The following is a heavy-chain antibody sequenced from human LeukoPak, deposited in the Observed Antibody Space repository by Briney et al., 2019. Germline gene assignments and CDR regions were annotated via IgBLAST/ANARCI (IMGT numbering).Heavy chain of an antibody. CDR1: GYTFTSYD. D-gene: IGHD6-19*01. Sequence: ASVKVSCKASGYTFTSYDINWVRHATGQGLEWMGWMNPNSGNTGYAQKFQGRVTMTRNTSISTAYMELSSLRSEDTAVYYCARETPGEIAVAANGYFDYCGQGTLVTVSS. CDR2: MNPNSGNT. CDR3: ARETPGEIAVAANGYFDY. V-gene: IGHV1-8*01. J-gene: IGHJ4*02.